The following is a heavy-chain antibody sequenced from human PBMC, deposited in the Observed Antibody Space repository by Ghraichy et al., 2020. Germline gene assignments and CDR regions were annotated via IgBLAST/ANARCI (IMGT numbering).Heavy chain of an antibody. CDR1: GGSLSSSSYY. V-gene: IGHV4-39*01. CDR3: ASVVVVAAPRYFQH. CDR2: IYYSGST. D-gene: IGHD2-15*01. J-gene: IGHJ1*01. Sequence: SQTLSLTCTVSGGSLSSSSYYWGWIRQPPGKGLEWIGSIYYSGSTYYNPSLKSRVTISVDTSKNQFSLKLSSVTAADTAVYYCASVVVVAAPRYFQHWGQGTLVTVSS.